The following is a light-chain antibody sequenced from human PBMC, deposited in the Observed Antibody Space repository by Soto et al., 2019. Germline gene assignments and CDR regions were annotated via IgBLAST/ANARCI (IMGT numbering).Light chain of an antibody. Sequence: QSVLTQPASVSGSPGQSITISCTGTSSDVGGYKYVSWYQQHPDTAPKLIIFEVSHRPSGISSRFSGSKSGNTASLTITGLQAEDEADYYCASYTSSITAVIFGRGTKLTVL. CDR1: SSDVGGYKY. CDR3: ASYTSSITAVI. J-gene: IGLJ2*01. V-gene: IGLV2-14*01. CDR2: EVS.